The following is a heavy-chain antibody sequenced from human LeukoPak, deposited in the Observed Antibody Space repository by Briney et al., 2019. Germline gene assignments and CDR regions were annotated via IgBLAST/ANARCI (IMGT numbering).Heavy chain of an antibody. J-gene: IGHJ4*02. Sequence: PSETLSLTCTVSGGSTSNYYWTWIRQPPGKGLEWIGYIYYSGSTDYNPSLRSRVTISVDTSKNQFSLKLSSVTAADTAVYYCTRGRRWSDYWGQGTLVTVSS. CDR1: GGSTSNYY. D-gene: IGHD4-23*01. CDR3: TRGRRWSDY. CDR2: IYYSGST. V-gene: IGHV4-59*08.